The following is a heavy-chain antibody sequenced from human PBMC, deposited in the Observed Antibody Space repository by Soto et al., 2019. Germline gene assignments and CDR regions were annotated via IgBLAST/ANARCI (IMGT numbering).Heavy chain of an antibody. Sequence: PSETLSLTCTVSGGSISSYYWSWIRQSPGKGLEWIGYIYYNGSTNYNPSLRSRVTISVGTSKNEFSLKVRSMTAADTAIYYCARWSDYGDYYYYGLDVWGQGTTVTVSS. CDR2: IYYNGST. J-gene: IGHJ6*02. V-gene: IGHV4-59*01. CDR1: GGSISSYY. D-gene: IGHD4-17*01. CDR3: ARWSDYGDYYYYGLDV.